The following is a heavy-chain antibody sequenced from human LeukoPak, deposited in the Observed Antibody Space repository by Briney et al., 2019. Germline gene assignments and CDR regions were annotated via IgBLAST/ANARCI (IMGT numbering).Heavy chain of an antibody. D-gene: IGHD6-19*01. Sequence: PGGSLRLSCAASGFTFSSYGMHWVRQAPGKGLEWVAVISYDGSNKYYADSVKGRFTISRDNSKNTLYLQMNSLRAEDTAVYYCAKGGMKQWLQYFQHWGQGTLVTVSS. CDR3: AKGGMKQWLQYFQH. CDR2: ISYDGSNK. J-gene: IGHJ1*01. CDR1: GFTFSSYG. V-gene: IGHV3-30*18.